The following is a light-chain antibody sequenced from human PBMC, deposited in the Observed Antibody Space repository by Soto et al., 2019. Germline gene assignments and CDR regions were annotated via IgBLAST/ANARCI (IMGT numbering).Light chain of an antibody. CDR2: AAS. CDR1: QGIRGF. Sequence: DIQLTQSPSFLSASVGDRVTITFRASQGIRGFLAWYQQKPGQAPKLLIYAASTLQSGVPSRISGSGSGTEFALTISTLPPEDFATYYCQQLNSYPRTFGQGTKVEI. J-gene: IGKJ1*01. V-gene: IGKV1-9*01. CDR3: QQLNSYPRT.